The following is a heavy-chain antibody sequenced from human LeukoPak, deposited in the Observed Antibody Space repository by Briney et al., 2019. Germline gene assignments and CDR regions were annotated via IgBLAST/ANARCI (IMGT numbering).Heavy chain of an antibody. CDR3: ARQAGAAAVNWFDP. CDR1: GGSISSGDFY. CDR2: IYYSGAT. D-gene: IGHD6-13*01. Sequence: SQTLSLTCSVSGGSISSGDFYWSWIRQPPGKGLEWIVYIYYSGATYYNPSLKSRVTISIDASKNQFSPKLSSVTAADTAVYYCARQAGAAAVNWFDPWGQGTLVTVSS. J-gene: IGHJ5*02. V-gene: IGHV4-30-4*01.